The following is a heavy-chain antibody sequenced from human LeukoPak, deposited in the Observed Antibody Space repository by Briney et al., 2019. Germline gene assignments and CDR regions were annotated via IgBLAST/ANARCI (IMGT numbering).Heavy chain of an antibody. J-gene: IGHJ4*02. CDR3: ARHQDSSGLYGPFDY. V-gene: IGHV4-39*01. D-gene: IGHD3-22*01. CDR2: IYYSGPT. Sequence: SETLSLTCTVSGGSISSSTAYWGWIRQPPGKGLEWLGTIYYSGPTYYNLSLKSRVTISVDTSKNRFCLNLSSVTAADTAVYYGARHQDSSGLYGPFDYWGQGTLVTVSS. CDR1: GGSISSSTAY.